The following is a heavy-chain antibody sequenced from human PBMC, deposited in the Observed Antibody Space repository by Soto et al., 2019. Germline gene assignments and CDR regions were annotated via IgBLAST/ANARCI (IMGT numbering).Heavy chain of an antibody. D-gene: IGHD2-21*02. Sequence: SETMSLTCTVSGGSISSSIYYGGWIRQPPGKGLEWIGSIFYSGSTYYNPSLKSRVTISVDTSKNQFSLKLYSVTAADTAMYYRARQVVTASSPIYYFDYWGQGTLVTVSS. V-gene: IGHV4-39*01. CDR2: IFYSGST. CDR3: ARQVVTASSPIYYFDY. J-gene: IGHJ4*02. CDR1: GGSISSSIYY.